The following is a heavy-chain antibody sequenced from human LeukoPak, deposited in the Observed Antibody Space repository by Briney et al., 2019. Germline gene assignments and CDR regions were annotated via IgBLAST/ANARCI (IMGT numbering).Heavy chain of an antibody. V-gene: IGHV4-34*01. CDR1: GGSFSGYH. D-gene: IGHD6-13*01. J-gene: IGHJ4*02. CDR3: ARGLTSSSWYKGIRFDY. CDR2: INHSGST. Sequence: SETLSLTCAVYGGSFSGYHWSWIRQPPGKGLEWIGEINHSGSTNYNPSLKSRVTISVDTSKNQFSLKLSSVTAADTAVYYCARGLTSSSWYKGIRFDYWGQGTLVTVSS.